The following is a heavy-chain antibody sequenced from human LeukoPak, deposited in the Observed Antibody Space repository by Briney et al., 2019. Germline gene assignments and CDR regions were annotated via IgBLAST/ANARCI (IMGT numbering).Heavy chain of an antibody. CDR1: GFTFSSYA. CDR2: ISYDGSNK. V-gene: IGHV3-30*04. CDR3: ARDLARGVGAFDI. D-gene: IGHD3-10*01. J-gene: IGHJ3*02. Sequence: PGGSLRLSCAASGFTFSSYAMHWVRQAPGKGLEWVAVISYDGSNKYYADSVKGRFTISRDNSKNTLYLQMNSLRAEDTAVYYCARDLARGVGAFDIWGQGTMVTVSS.